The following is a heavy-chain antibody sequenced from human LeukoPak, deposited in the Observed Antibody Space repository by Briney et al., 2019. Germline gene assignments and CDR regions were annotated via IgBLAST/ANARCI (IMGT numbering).Heavy chain of an antibody. J-gene: IGHJ4*02. CDR1: GGSISSYY. CDR2: IYYSGST. Sequence: SETLSLTCTVSGGSISSYYWSWIRQPPGKGLEWIGYIYYSGSTNYNPSLKGRVTISVDTSKNQFSLKLSSVTAADTAVYYCARYRITMVRGVIIIGAFDYWGQGTLVTVSS. V-gene: IGHV4-59*08. D-gene: IGHD3-10*01. CDR3: ARYRITMVRGVIIIGAFDY.